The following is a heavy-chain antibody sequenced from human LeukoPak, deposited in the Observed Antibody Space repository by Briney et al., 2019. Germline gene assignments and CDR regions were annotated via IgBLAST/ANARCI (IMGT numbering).Heavy chain of an antibody. Sequence: GGSLRLSCAASGFAFSSYTMNWVRQAPGKGLEWVANIKQDGSEKYYVDSVKGRFTISRDNAKNSLYLQMNSLRAEDTAVYYCANLIAAAAPNYWGQGTLVTVSS. CDR2: IKQDGSEK. V-gene: IGHV3-7*01. D-gene: IGHD6-13*01. CDR3: ANLIAAAAPNY. CDR1: GFAFSSYT. J-gene: IGHJ4*02.